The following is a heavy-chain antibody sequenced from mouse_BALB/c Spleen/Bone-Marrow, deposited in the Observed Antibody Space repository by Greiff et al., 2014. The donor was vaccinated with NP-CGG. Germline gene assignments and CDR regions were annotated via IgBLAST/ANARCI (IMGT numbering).Heavy chain of an antibody. CDR3: SREDGNHYFGY. J-gene: IGHJ2*01. Sequence: VQLQESGAELVKPGASVKMSCKASGYTFTSYWMHWVKQRPGHGLEWIGLIDPSDSYTSYNQNFKGKATLTVDTSSNTAYMQLSSLTSEDSAVYYCSREDGNHYFGYWGQGTTLAVSS. CDR2: IDPSDSYT. D-gene: IGHD2-3*01. CDR1: GYTFTSYW. V-gene: IGHV1S127*01.